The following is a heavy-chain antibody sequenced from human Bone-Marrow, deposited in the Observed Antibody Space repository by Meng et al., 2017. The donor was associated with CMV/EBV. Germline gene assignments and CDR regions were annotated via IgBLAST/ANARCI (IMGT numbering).Heavy chain of an antibody. CDR2: IRYDGSYK. CDR3: AKETRGSIDY. Sequence: GGSLRLSCAASGFTFISYGMHWVRQAPGKGLEWVAFIRYDGSYKYYADSVKGRFTISRDNSKNTLYLQMNSLRAEDTAVYYCAKETRGSIDYWGQGTLVTVSS. V-gene: IGHV3-30*02. J-gene: IGHJ4*02. D-gene: IGHD3-10*01. CDR1: GFTFISYG.